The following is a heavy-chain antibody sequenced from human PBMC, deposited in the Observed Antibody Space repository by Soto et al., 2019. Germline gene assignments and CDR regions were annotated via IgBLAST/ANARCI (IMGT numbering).Heavy chain of an antibody. CDR1: GFTFSSYA. Sequence: EVQLVESGGGLVQPGGSLRLSCSASGFTFSSYAMHWVRQAPGKGLEYVSAISSNGGSTYYADSVKGRFTISRDNSKNTLYLQMSSLRAEDTAVYYCVKGDLYCSSTSCYMNYWGQGTLATVSS. CDR2: ISSNGGST. CDR3: VKGDLYCSSTSCYMNY. V-gene: IGHV3-64D*06. J-gene: IGHJ4*02. D-gene: IGHD2-2*02.